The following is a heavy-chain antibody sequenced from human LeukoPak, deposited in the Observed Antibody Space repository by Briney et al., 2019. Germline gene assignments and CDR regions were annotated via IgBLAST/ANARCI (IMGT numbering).Heavy chain of an antibody. V-gene: IGHV4-31*03. Sequence: SETLSLTCTVSGGSFSSGGYYWSWIRQHPGEGLEWIGYIYYSGSTYYNPSLKSRVTISVDTSKNQFSLKLSSVTAADTAVYYCARDVESDAFDIWGQGTMVTVSS. CDR1: GGSFSSGGYY. CDR3: ARDVESDAFDI. J-gene: IGHJ3*02. CDR2: IYYSGST. D-gene: IGHD1-1*01.